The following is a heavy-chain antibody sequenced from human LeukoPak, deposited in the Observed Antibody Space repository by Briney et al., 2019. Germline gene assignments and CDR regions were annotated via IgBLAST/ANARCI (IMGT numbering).Heavy chain of an antibody. D-gene: IGHD6-13*01. Sequence: GSLRLSCAASGFTFSSYSMKWVRQAPGKGPEGVSSISSSSSYIYYADSVKGRFTISRDNAKNSLYLQMNSLRADDTAVYYCARERYSSSWYDAFDIWGQGTMVTVSS. J-gene: IGHJ3*02. CDR1: GFTFSSYS. V-gene: IGHV3-21*01. CDR3: ARERYSSSWYDAFDI. CDR2: ISSSSSYI.